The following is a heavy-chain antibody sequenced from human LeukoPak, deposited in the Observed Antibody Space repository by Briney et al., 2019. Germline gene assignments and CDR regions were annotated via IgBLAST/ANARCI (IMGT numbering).Heavy chain of an antibody. D-gene: IGHD3-10*01. V-gene: IGHV3-23*01. Sequence: AGGSLRLSCAASGFTFSSYALSWVRQAPGKGLEWVSAICGSGGSTYYADSVKGRFTITRDNSKNTLYLQMNSLRAEDTAVYYCAKGARVLLWVGELLPTDYWGQGTLVTVSS. J-gene: IGHJ4*02. CDR3: AKGARVLLWVGELLPTDY. CDR2: ICGSGGST. CDR1: GFTFSSYA.